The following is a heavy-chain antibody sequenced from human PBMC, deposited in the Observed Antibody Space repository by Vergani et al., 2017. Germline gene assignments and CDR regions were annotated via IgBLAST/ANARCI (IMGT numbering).Heavy chain of an antibody. CDR3: ARDLRGLVIDFDY. CDR2: IWYDGSNK. V-gene: IGHV3-33*01. D-gene: IGHD1-26*01. CDR1: GFTFSSYG. Sequence: QVQLVESGGGVVQPGRSLRLSCAASGFTFSSYGMHCVRQAPGKGLEWVEFIWYDGSNKYYADSVKGRFTISRDNSKNTLYLQMNSLRAEDTAVYYCARDLRGLVIDFDYWGQGTLVTVSS. J-gene: IGHJ4*02.